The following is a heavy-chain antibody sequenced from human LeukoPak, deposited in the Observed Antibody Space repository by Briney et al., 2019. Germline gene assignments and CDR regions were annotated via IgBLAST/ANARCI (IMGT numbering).Heavy chain of an antibody. Sequence: GRSLRLSCAASGFAFNTYAMHWVRQAPGQGLEWVALIWHDGSHKFYSNSVRGQFTISRDNSKNTVSLQMNNLRPEDTAVYYCAREIFGSGSYPYFWCQGTLVTVSS. CDR2: IWHDGSHK. CDR1: GFAFNTYA. V-gene: IGHV3-33*01. D-gene: IGHD3-10*01. CDR3: AREIFGSGSYPYF. J-gene: IGHJ4*02.